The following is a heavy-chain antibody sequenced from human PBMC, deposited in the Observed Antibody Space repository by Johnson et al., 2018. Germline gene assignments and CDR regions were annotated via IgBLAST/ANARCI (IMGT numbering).Heavy chain of an antibody. V-gene: IGHV3-15*07. CDR1: GFTFSSAW. D-gene: IGHD3-16*01. CDR3: TTTWGK. CDR2: IKSKTDGGTT. J-gene: IGHJ4*02. Sequence: VQLVQSGGGLVKPGGSLRLSCAASGFTFSSAWMIWVRQAPGKGLEWVGRIKSKTDGGTTDYAAPVKGRFTISRDDSKNTLYPQLDSLRTEDSALYYCTTTWGKWGQGTRVTVSS.